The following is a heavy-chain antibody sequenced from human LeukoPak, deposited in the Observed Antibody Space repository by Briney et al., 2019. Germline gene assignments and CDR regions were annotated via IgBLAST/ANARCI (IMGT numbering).Heavy chain of an antibody. V-gene: IGHV3-30*02. CDR3: AKVRITMVRGVIKNSHLVY. J-gene: IGHJ4*02. CDR1: GFTFSSYG. Sequence: GGSLRLSCAATGFTFSSYGMHWVRQAPGKGLEWVAFIRYDGSNKYYADSVKGRFTISRDNSKNTLYLQMNSLRAEDTAVYYCAKVRITMVRGVIKNSHLVYWGQGTLVTVSS. D-gene: IGHD3-10*01. CDR2: IRYDGSNK.